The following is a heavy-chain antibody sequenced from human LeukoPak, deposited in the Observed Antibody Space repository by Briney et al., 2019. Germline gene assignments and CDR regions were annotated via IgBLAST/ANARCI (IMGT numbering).Heavy chain of an antibody. CDR2: IKQDGSEK. D-gene: IGHD1-26*01. V-gene: IGHV3-7*03. CDR3: ARQGSTWWDPFDF. J-gene: IGHJ4*02. CDR1: GFTLSNYW. Sequence: QPGGSQRLSCAASGFTLSNYWMSWVRQAPGKGLEWVANIKQDGSEKYYVDSVKGRFTISRDNAYNSPHLQMSSLRADDTAVYYCARQGSTWWDPFDFWGQGTLVTVSS.